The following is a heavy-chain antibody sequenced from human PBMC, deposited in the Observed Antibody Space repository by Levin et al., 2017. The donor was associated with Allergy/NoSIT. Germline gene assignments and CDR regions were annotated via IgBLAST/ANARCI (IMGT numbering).Heavy chain of an antibody. D-gene: IGHD6-13*01. CDR3: VRSVNAAGWVWFDP. V-gene: IGHV4-39*02. Sequence: PGGSLRLSCTVSGGSISTGSYYWGWIRQPPGKGLEWVGHIYFTGATYSNPSLKSRVTISVDTLKNHFSLELTSVTAADTAVYYCVRSVNAAGWVWFDPWGQGTLVTVSS. CDR1: GGSISTGSYY. CDR2: IYFTGAT. J-gene: IGHJ5*02.